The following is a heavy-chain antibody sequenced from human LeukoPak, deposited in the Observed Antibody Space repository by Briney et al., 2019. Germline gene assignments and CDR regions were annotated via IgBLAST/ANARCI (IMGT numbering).Heavy chain of an antibody. CDR1: GLISGSYW. CDR3: AAGSGWSSEY. D-gene: IGHD6-19*01. CDR2: IKHDGSER. J-gene: IGHJ4*02. Sequence: GLTLRLFCAASGLISGSYWMSWVRHTPGKGLEWVANIKHDGSERNYMESVKGRFTISRDNGKNSLHLQMNNLRAEDTAVYYCAAGSGWSSEYWGQGTLVTVSS. V-gene: IGHV3-7*03.